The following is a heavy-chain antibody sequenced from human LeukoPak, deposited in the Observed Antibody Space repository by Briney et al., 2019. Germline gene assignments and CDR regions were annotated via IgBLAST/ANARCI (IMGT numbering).Heavy chain of an antibody. J-gene: IGHJ4*02. CDR1: GGTFSSYA. Sequence: SVKVSCKASGGTFSSYAISWVRQAPGQGLEWMGRIIPILGIANYAQKFQGRVTITADKSTSTAYMELSSLRSEDTAVYYCARGSIAAAGLAIDYWGQGTLVTVSS. D-gene: IGHD6-13*01. CDR2: IIPILGIA. CDR3: ARGSIAAAGLAIDY. V-gene: IGHV1-69*04.